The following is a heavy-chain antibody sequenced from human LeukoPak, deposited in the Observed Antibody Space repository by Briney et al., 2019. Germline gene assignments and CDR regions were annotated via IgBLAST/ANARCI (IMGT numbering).Heavy chain of an antibody. D-gene: IGHD3-22*01. CDR1: GGSISSSRYY. CDR3: ARVPYYYDSSGYYDY. Sequence: SETLSLTCTVSGGSISSSRYYWGWIRQPPGKGLEGIGSIYYSGSTYYNPSLKSRVTISVDTSKNQSSLKLSSVTAADTAVYYCARVPYYYDSSGYYDYWGQGTLVTVSS. CDR2: IYYSGST. V-gene: IGHV4-39*01. J-gene: IGHJ4*02.